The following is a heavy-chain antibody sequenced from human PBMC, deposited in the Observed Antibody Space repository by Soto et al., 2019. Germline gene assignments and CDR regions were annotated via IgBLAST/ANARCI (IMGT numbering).Heavy chain of an antibody. CDR1: GFTFSSYG. J-gene: IGHJ4*02. V-gene: IGHV3-30*18. CDR2: ISYDGSNK. Sequence: PGGSLRLSCAASGFTFSSYGMHWVRQAPGKGLEWVAVISYDGSNKYYADSVKGRFTISRDNSKNTLYLQMNSLRAEDTAVYYCAKDPRYSGSYHRDYWGQGTLVTVSS. D-gene: IGHD1-26*01. CDR3: AKDPRYSGSYHRDY.